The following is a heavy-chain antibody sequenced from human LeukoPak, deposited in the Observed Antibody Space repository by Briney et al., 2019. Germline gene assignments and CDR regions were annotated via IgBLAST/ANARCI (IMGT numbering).Heavy chain of an antibody. J-gene: IGHJ4*02. D-gene: IGHD6-13*01. CDR2: INPNSGGT. CDR3: ARAEVAAAGKGAGSRIDY. Sequence: GASVKVSCKASGYTFNNYDINWVRQATGQGLEWMGWINPNSGGTNYAQKFQGRVTMTRDTSISTAYMELGRLRSDDTAVYYCARAEVAAAGKGAGSRIDYWGQGTLVTVSS. CDR1: GYTFNNYD. V-gene: IGHV1-2*02.